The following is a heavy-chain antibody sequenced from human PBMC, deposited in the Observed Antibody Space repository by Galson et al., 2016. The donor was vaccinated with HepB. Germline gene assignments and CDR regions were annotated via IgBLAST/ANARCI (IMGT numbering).Heavy chain of an antibody. V-gene: IGHV5-10-1*01. CDR1: GYTLTSYW. CDR2: IDPSDSYT. J-gene: IGHJ5*02. CDR3: TKSRAIKFDP. Sequence: QSGAEVKKPGESLRISCKVFGYTLTSYWISWVRQMPGKGLEWMGRIDPSDSYTNYSPSFQGHVTMSADKSISTAYLQWRRLKASDTGMYYCTKSRAIKFDPWGQGTLVTVSS. D-gene: IGHD2-2*01.